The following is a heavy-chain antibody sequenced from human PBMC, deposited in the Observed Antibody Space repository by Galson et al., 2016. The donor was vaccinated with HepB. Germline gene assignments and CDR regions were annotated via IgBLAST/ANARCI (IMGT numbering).Heavy chain of an antibody. J-gene: IGHJ4*02. CDR3: ARGLKYGDYEDR. CDR2: VYPSGST. Sequence: TLSLTCSVSGASVSSDSYYWSWIRQPAGKTLEWLGRVYPSGSTNYHPSVRSRVSIAIDTSRSQFSLNLRSVTATDQAVYFRARGLKYGDYEDRWSQGTLVTVSS. CDR1: GASVSSDSYY. D-gene: IGHD4-17*01. V-gene: IGHV4-61*02.